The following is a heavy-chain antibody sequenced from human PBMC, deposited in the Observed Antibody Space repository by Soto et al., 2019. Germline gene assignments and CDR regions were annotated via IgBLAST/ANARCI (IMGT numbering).Heavy chain of an antibody. J-gene: IGHJ6*02. Sequence: ASVKVSCKVSGYTLTELSMHWVRQAPGKGLEWMGGFDPEDGETIYAQKFQGRVTMTEDTSTDTAYMELSSLRSEDTAVYYCATEGPYGSGSYYKVGYYYYGMDVWGQGTTVTVSS. CDR2: FDPEDGET. CDR3: ATEGPYGSGSYYKVGYYYYGMDV. D-gene: IGHD3-10*01. V-gene: IGHV1-24*01. CDR1: GYTLTELS.